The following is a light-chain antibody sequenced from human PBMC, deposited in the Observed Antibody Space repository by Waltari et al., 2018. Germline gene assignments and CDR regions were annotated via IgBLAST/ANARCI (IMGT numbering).Light chain of an antibody. J-gene: IGKJ2*01. V-gene: IGKV4-1*01. CDR3: QQYYSTPNT. CDR1: QSLLHTNNNNY. CDR2: WAS. Sequence: DIVVTQSPDSLAVSLGERATMNCKSSQSLLHTNNNNYFAWYQQRPGQAPKLLIYWASTRESGVPGRFSGSGSGTDFTLTISGLQAEDVAVYYCQQYYSTPNTFGQGTKLEIK.